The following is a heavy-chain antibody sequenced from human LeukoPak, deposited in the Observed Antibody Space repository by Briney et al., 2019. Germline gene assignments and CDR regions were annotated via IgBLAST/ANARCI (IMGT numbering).Heavy chain of an antibody. CDR2: INRG. CDR3: ARGSSHFDK. CDR1: GGSFSDYY. V-gene: IGHV4-34*01. Sequence: SDTLSLTCAGYGGSFSDYYWTWIRQAPGKGLEWIGEINRGDYNPSLKSRVTISVDTSKNQFSLKLTSVTAADTGVYYCARGSSHFDKWGQGTLVTVSS. J-gene: IGHJ4*02.